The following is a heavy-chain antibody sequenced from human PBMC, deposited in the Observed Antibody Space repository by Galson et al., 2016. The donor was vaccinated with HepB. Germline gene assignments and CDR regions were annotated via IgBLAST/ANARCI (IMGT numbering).Heavy chain of an antibody. V-gene: IGHV1-8*01. CDR1: GYTFTNYD. Sequence: SVKVSCKASGYTFTNYDINWVRQATGQGLEWMGWMNPNSGNTDSAQKFQGRVTMTRNTSISTAYMELTSLRSDDTAVYYCDWVTQYNFDYWGQGTLVTVSS. J-gene: IGHJ4*02. CDR3: DWVTQYNFDY. D-gene: IGHD5-18*01. CDR2: MNPNSGNT.